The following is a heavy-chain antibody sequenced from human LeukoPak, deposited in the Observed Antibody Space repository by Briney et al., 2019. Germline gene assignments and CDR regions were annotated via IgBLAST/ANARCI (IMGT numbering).Heavy chain of an antibody. CDR1: GFTFSSYA. D-gene: IGHD6-6*01. CDR2: ISGSGGST. CDR3: AKDSIAARPTHYYGMDV. V-gene: IGHV3-23*01. J-gene: IGHJ6*02. Sequence: GGSLRLSCAASGFTFSSYAMSWVRQAPGKGLEWVSAISGSGGSTYYADSVKGRFTTSRDNSKNTLYLQMNSLRAEDTAVYYCAKDSIAARPTHYYGMDVWGQGTTVTVSS.